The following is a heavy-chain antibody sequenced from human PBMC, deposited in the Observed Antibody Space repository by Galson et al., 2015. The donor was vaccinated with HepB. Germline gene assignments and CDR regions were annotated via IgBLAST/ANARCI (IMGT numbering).Heavy chain of an antibody. CDR1: GFTFSLYS. J-gene: IGHJ4*02. CDR2: ISTSSGYI. V-gene: IGHV3-21*01. D-gene: IGHD6-13*01. CDR3: ARFMSGYSSSWLDY. Sequence: SLRLSCAASGFTFSLYSMNWVRQAPGKGLEWVSYISTSSGYICYADAVKGRFTISRDNAKNSLYLQMNSLTAEDTAVYFCARFMSGYSSSWLDYWGQGTLVTVSS.